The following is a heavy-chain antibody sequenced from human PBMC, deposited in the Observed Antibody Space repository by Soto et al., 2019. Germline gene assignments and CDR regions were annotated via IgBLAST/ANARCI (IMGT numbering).Heavy chain of an antibody. J-gene: IGHJ4*02. Sequence: QVQLVQSGAEVKKPGSSVKVSCKASGGTFSSYAISWVRQAPGQGLEWMGGIIPIFGTANYAQKFQGRVTITADDSTSTAYMELSSLRSEDTAVYYCARVVYCSGGSCYSYFDYWGQGTLVTVSS. CDR1: GGTFSSYA. CDR3: ARVVYCSGGSCYSYFDY. V-gene: IGHV1-69*12. D-gene: IGHD2-15*01. CDR2: IIPIFGTA.